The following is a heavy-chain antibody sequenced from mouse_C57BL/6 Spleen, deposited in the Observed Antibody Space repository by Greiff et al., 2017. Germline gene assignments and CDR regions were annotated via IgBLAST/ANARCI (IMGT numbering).Heavy chain of an antibody. V-gene: IGHV1-69*01. J-gene: IGHJ1*03. D-gene: IGHD1-1*01. CDR3: ARCLHYYGSSYDWYFEG. CDR2: IDPSDSYT. CDR1: GYTFTSYW. Sequence: VQLQQPGAELVMPGASVKLSCKASGYTFTSYWMHWVKQRPGQGLEWIGEIDPSDSYTNYNQKFKGKSTLTVDKSSSTAYMQLSSLTSEDSAVYSCARCLHYYGSSYDWYFEGWGTGTTVTVSS.